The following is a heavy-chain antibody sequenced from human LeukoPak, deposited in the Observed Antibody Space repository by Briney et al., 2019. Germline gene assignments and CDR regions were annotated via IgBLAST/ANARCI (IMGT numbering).Heavy chain of an antibody. CDR2: ISASGSRT. D-gene: IGHD3-22*01. CDR3: ARDSDYYDSSGYYYYGMDV. V-gene: IGHV3-23*01. Sequence: GGSLRLSCAASGFTFSNYAMSWVRQAPGKGLEWVSVISASGSRTSYADSVKGRFTISRDNAKNSLYLQMNSLRAEDTAVYYCARDSDYYDSSGYYYYGMDVWGQGTTVTVSS. CDR1: GFTFSNYA. J-gene: IGHJ6*02.